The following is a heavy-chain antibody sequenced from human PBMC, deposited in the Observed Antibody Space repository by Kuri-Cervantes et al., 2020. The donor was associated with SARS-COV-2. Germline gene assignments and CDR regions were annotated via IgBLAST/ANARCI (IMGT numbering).Heavy chain of an antibody. V-gene: IGHV4-39*01. CDR1: GGSISSSSYY. D-gene: IGHD2-2*01. Sequence: GSLRLSCTVSGGSISSSSYYWGWIRQPPGKGLEWIGSIYYSGSTYYNPSLKSRVTISVDTSKNQFSLKLSSVTAADTAVYYCARRAPAASYYYYYGMDVWGQGTTVTVSS. J-gene: IGHJ6*02. CDR2: IYYSGST. CDR3: ARRAPAASYYYYYGMDV.